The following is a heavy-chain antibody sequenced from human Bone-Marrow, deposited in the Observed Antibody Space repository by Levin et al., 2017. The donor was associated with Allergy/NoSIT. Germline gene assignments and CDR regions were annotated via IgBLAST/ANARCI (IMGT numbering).Heavy chain of an antibody. Sequence: SVKVSCKASGGTLSNYAISWVRQAPGQGLEWMGGIIPAFGSTNYAQKFQGRVTITADESTRTSHMELRSLRFEDTAVYYCERARGGFYGSGSFDFWGQGTLVTVSS. CDR1: GGTLSNYA. V-gene: IGHV1-69*13. CDR2: IIPAFGST. CDR3: ERARGGFYGSGSFDF. J-gene: IGHJ4*02. D-gene: IGHD3-10*01.